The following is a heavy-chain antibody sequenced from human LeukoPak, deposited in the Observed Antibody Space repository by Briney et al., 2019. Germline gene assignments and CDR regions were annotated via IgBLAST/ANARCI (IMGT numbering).Heavy chain of an antibody. CDR2: INHSGST. CDR1: GGSFSGYY. V-gene: IGHV4-34*01. Sequence: PSETLSLTCAVYGGSFSGYYWSWIRQPPGKGLEWIGEINHSGSTNYNPSLKSRVTISVDTSKNQFSLKLSSVTAADTAVYYCARGHGDYSTPFDPWGQGTLVTVSS. J-gene: IGHJ5*02. D-gene: IGHD4-17*01. CDR3: ARGHGDYSTPFDP.